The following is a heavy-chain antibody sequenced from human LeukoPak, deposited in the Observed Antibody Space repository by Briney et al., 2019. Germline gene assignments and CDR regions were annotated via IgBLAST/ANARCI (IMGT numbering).Heavy chain of an antibody. CDR3: ARSFLSSPEGI. D-gene: IGHD3-16*02. CDR2: IRASGST. Sequence: GGSLRLSCAASGFSFTNYAMSWVRQAPGKGLEWVSHIRASGSTYYSDSVQGRFTVSRDNSRNTLFLQMNSLSAEDTAIYYCARSFLSSPEGIWGQGTMVTVSS. V-gene: IGHV3-23*01. J-gene: IGHJ3*02. CDR1: GFSFTNYA.